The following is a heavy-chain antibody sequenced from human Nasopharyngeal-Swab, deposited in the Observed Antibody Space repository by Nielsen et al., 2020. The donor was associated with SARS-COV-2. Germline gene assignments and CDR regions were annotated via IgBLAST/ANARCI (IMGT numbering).Heavy chain of an antibody. J-gene: IGHJ4*02. CDR3: ASLDSSGYMNIDC. Sequence: LRLSCTVSGGSISSGAYQWSWIRQLPGKGLEWIGYIYYRGNTYYNPSLKSRLTISVDTSKNQFSLKLTSVTAADTAVYYCASLDSSGYMNIDCWGQGTLVAVSS. V-gene: IGHV4-31*03. CDR2: IYYRGNT. D-gene: IGHD3-22*01. CDR1: GGSISSGAYQ.